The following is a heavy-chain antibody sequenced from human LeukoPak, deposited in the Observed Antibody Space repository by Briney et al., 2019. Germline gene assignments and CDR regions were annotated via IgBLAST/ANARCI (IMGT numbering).Heavy chain of an antibody. V-gene: IGHV4-59*01. J-gene: IGHJ4*02. D-gene: IGHD2-2*01. CDR2: IYYSGST. Sequence: SETLSLTCTLSGGSISSYYWSWIRQPPGKGLEWIGYIYYSGSTNYNPSLKSRVTISVDTSKNQFSLKLSSVTAADTAVYYCAGGDIVVVPAALDYWGQGTLVTVSS. CDR1: GGSISSYY. CDR3: AGGDIVVVPAALDY.